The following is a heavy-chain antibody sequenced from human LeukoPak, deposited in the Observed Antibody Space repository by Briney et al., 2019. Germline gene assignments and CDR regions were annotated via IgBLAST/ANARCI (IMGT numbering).Heavy chain of an antibody. CDR2: IYSSGNT. CDR1: GGSISDFY. D-gene: IGHD4-23*01. V-gene: IGHV4-4*07. J-gene: IGHJ4*02. Sequence: PSETLSLTCSVSGGSISDFYWSWIRQPAGKGLEWIGRIYSSGNTNYNPSLKSRVTMSLDASKNQFSLKLSSVTAADTAVYYCARNSGDYWGQGTLVTVSS. CDR3: ARNSGDY.